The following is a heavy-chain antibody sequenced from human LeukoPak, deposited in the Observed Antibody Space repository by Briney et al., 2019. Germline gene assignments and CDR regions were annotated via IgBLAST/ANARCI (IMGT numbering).Heavy chain of an antibody. J-gene: IGHJ6*01. Sequence: GGSLRLSCAASGFTFNGFAMSWVRRTPGKGLEWVSGISGTGDNTLYADSVKGRFTISRDNSKNTLYLEMNSLRAEDTAIYYCAKMKREPLPKHYMDVWGQGNPGTVSS. D-gene: IGHD1-26*01. V-gene: IGHV3-23*01. CDR1: GFTFNGFA. CDR3: AKMKREPLPKHYMDV. CDR2: ISGTGDNT.